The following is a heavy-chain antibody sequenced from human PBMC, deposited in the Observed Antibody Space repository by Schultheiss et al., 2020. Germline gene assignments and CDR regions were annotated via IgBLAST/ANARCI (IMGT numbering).Heavy chain of an antibody. D-gene: IGHD4-11*01. CDR2: IYTSGST. J-gene: IGHJ4*02. V-gene: IGHV4-61*02. CDR1: GGSISSGSYY. CDR3: ARVTTVTTYFDY. Sequence: SETLSLTCTVSGGSISSGSYYWSWIRQPAGKGLEWIGRIYTSGSTNYNPSLKSRVTISVDTSKNQFSLKLSSVTAADTAVYYCARVTTVTTYFDYWGQGTRVNV.